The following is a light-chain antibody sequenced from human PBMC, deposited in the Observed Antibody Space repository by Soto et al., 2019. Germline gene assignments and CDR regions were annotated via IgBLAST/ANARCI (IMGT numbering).Light chain of an antibody. V-gene: IGLV1-44*01. CDR3: AAWDDSLNGGV. CDR1: TSNIGSNT. Sequence: QPVLTQPPSASGTPGQRVTISCSGSTSNIGSNTVNWYQQVPGTAPTLLIYSNNQRPSGVPDRFSGSKSGTSASLAISGLQSEDEADYYCAAWDDSLNGGVFGGGTKLTVL. CDR2: SNN. J-gene: IGLJ3*02.